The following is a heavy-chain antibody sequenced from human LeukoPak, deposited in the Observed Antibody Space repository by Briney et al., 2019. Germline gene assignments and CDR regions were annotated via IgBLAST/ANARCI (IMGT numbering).Heavy chain of an antibody. Sequence: SQTLSLTCTVSGGSISSGSYCWNWIRQPAGKGLEWIGRIYSSGSTNYNPSLESRVTMSVDTSKNQFSLKLSSVTAADTAMYYCARYCSGSSCYSWGYYFDYWGQGTLVTVSS. D-gene: IGHD2-15*01. CDR1: GGSISSGSYC. CDR2: IYSSGST. CDR3: ARYCSGSSCYSWGYYFDY. J-gene: IGHJ4*02. V-gene: IGHV4-61*02.